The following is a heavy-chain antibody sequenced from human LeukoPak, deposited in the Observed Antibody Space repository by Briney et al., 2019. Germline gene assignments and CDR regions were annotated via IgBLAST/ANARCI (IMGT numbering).Heavy chain of an antibody. CDR1: GFTFSSYW. D-gene: IGHD3-10*01. CDR3: ARGGSENDY. V-gene: IGHV3-7*01. Sequence: PGRSLRLSCAASGFTFSSYWMSWVRQVRGKGREWVAYIKEDGSEKNYVDSVKGRFTISRDNAKNALYLQRNSLRAEDTAVYYCARGGSENDYWGQGTLVTVSS. J-gene: IGHJ4*02. CDR2: IKEDGSEK.